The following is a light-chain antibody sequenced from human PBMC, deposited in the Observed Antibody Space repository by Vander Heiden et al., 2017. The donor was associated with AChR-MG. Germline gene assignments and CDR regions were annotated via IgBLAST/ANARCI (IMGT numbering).Light chain of an antibody. CDR1: QGILTY. CDR3: QQSDTTPVT. CDR2: DAS. J-gene: IGKJ5*01. V-gene: IGKV1-39*01. Sequence: DTQMTQTPSSLSASVGDRVSITCRASQGILTYVNWYQQRPGKAPKVLIYDASTLDSGVSSRFSGSGSGTDFTLTINSLQPEDFATYYCQQSDTTPVTFGQGTRLEIK.